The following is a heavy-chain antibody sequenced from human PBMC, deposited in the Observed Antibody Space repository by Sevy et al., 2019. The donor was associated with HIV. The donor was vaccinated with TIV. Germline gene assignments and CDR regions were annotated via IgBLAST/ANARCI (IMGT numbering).Heavy chain of an antibody. CDR1: GFSFSIYW. Sequence: GGSLRLSCAASGFSFSIYWMSWVRQAPGKGLEWVATMKQDGSEEDYVDSVKGRFTISRDNAKNSLFLQMKSLGAEDTAVYYCVREGLGGYSYSLDYWGHGTLVTVSS. CDR3: VREGLGGYSYSLDY. CDR2: MKQDGSEE. J-gene: IGHJ4*01. D-gene: IGHD5-18*01. V-gene: IGHV3-7*01.